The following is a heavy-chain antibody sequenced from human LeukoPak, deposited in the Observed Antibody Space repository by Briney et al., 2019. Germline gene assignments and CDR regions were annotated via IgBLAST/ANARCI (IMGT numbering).Heavy chain of an antibody. CDR3: AKSNGYGLVDI. V-gene: IGHV3-30*04. Sequence: GRSLRLSCAASGFTFSSYAMHWVRQAPGKGLEWVAVISYDGSNKYYADSVKGRFTISRDNSKHTLYLQMNSLRAEDTGVYYCAKSNGYGLVDIWGQGTMVSVSS. J-gene: IGHJ3*02. D-gene: IGHD3-10*01. CDR2: ISYDGSNK. CDR1: GFTFSSYA.